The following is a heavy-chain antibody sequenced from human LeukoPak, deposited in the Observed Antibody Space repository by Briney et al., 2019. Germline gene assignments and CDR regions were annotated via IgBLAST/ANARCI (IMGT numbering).Heavy chain of an antibody. Sequence: GGSLRLSCAASGFTFSSYSMNWVRQAPGKGLEWVSSISSSSSYIYYADSVKGRFTISRDNAKNSLYLQMNSLRAEDTAVYYCARTRDIVVVPAVANWFDPWGQGTLVTVSS. CDR2: ISSSSSYI. V-gene: IGHV3-21*01. CDR3: ARTRDIVVVPAVANWFDP. CDR1: GFTFSSYS. J-gene: IGHJ5*02. D-gene: IGHD2-2*01.